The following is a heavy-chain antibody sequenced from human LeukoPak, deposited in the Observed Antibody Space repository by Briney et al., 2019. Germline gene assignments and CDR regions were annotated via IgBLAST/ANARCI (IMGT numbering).Heavy chain of an antibody. Sequence: SETLSLTCAVYGGSFSGYYWSWIRQPPGKGLEWIENIKHSGTTNDNQFLKSRFTISVDTSKTQFSLKLSSVTAADTAVYYCARGYYGSGSYSDYWGQGTLVTVSS. CDR3: ARGYYGSGSYSDY. CDR2: IKHSGTT. CDR1: GGSFSGYY. J-gene: IGHJ4*02. V-gene: IGHV4-34*01. D-gene: IGHD3-10*01.